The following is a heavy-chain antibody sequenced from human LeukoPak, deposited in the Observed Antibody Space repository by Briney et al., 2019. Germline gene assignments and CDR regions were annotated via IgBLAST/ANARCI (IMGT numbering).Heavy chain of an antibody. V-gene: IGHV3-9*01. D-gene: IGHD2-2*01. CDR1: GFTFDDYA. CDR2: ISWNSGSI. CDR3: ASEDFCSRTSCYPTNHNWFDP. Sequence: GGSLRLSCAASGFTFDDYAMHWVRQAPGKGLEWVSGISWNSGSIGYADSVKGRFTISRDNAKNSLFLQMNSLRAEDTAVYYCASEDFCSRTSCYPTNHNWFDPRGQGTLVTVSS. J-gene: IGHJ5*02.